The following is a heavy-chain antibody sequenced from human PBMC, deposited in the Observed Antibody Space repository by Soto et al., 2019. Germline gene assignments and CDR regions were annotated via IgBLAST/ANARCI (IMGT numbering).Heavy chain of an antibody. Sequence: PSGTLSLTCTVSGGSISSGGYYWTWIRQHPGKGLEWIGYIYYSGSTYYNPSLKSRVTISVDTSKNQFSLKLSSVTAADTAVYYCARTAYYDFWSGFSPALSVFYYMDVWRKGTTVPVSS. J-gene: IGHJ6*03. V-gene: IGHV4-31*03. CDR3: ARTAYYDFWSGFSPALSVFYYMDV. CDR2: IYYSGST. CDR1: GGSISSGGYY. D-gene: IGHD3-3*01.